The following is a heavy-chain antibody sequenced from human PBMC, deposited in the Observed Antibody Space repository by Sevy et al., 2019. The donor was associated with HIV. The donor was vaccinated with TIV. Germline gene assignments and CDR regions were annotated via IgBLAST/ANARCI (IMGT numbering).Heavy chain of an antibody. CDR3: ARGRAMIDF. Sequence: SETLSLTCSVSGVSISEYHWNWIRQSAGNRLEWIGRISSSGNSDYNSSFKSRVTISLDTSKNQFSLKLRSATVADTAFYFCARGRAMIDFWGQRIMVTASS. CDR2: ISSSGNS. V-gene: IGHV4-4*07. CDR1: GVSISEYH. J-gene: IGHJ4*02.